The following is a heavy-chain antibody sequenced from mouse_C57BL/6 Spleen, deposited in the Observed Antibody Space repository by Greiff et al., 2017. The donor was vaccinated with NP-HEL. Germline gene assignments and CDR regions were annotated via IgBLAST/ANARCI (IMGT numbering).Heavy chain of an antibody. CDR2: IDPEDGET. V-gene: IGHV14-2*01. CDR1: GFNIKDYY. J-gene: IGHJ2*01. Sequence: EVKVEESGAELVKPGASVKLSCTASGFNIKDYYMHWVKQRTEQGLEWIGRIDPEDGETKYAPKFQGKATITADTSSNTAYLQLSSLTSEDTAVYYCASSYGSYYFDYWGQGTTLTVSS. D-gene: IGHD1-1*01. CDR3: ASSYGSYYFDY.